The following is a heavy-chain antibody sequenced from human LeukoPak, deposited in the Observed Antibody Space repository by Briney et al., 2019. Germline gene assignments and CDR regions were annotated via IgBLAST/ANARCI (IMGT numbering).Heavy chain of an antibody. V-gene: IGHV1-8*01. CDR2: MNPNSGNT. Sequence: VASVKVSCKASGYTFTSYDINWVRQATVQGLEWMGWMNPNSGNTGYAQKFQGRVTMTRNTSISTAYMELSSLRSEDTAVYYCARVSPVDYYGSGSYNYWGQGTLVTVSS. D-gene: IGHD3-10*01. CDR3: ARVSPVDYYGSGSYNY. CDR1: GYTFTSYD. J-gene: IGHJ4*02.